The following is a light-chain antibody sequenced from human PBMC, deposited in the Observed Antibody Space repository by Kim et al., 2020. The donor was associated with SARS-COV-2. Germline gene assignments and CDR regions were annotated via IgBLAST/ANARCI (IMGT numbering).Light chain of an antibody. CDR3: QQSYSTPLT. J-gene: IGKJ4*01. CDR1: QSITIY. CDR2: AAS. V-gene: IGKV1-39*01. Sequence: AFVGDRVTSTCRASQSITIYLNWYQQKPGKAPKLLIYAASFLQDGVPSRFSGSGSGTDFTLTISSLQPEDFATYFCQQSYSTPLTFGGGTKVDIK.